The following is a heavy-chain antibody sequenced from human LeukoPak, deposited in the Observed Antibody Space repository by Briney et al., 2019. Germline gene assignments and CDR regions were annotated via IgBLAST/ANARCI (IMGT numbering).Heavy chain of an antibody. J-gene: IGHJ4*02. CDR2: ISGSGGHT. CDR1: GFTFSSYA. Sequence: GGSLRLSCAASGFTFSSYAMSWVRQAPGKGLEWVSGISGSGGHTYYADSVKGRFTISRDNSKNTLYLQMNSLRAEDTAVYYCAKARSSFSFDYWGQGTLVTVSS. CDR3: AKARSSFSFDY. V-gene: IGHV3-23*01.